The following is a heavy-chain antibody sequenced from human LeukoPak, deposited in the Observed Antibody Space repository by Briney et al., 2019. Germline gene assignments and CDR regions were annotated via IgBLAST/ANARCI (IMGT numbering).Heavy chain of an antibody. Sequence: SETLSLICGVSGYSISSGYQWTRIRQSPGKGLEWIRSIYHSGSAHYNPSLKSRVTISVETSKNQFSLNIFSVTAADTAVYYCARDPRWLTPDCTSTSCYENYFDPWGQGTLVTVSS. CDR2: IYHSGSA. CDR1: GYSISSGYQ. V-gene: IGHV4-38-2*02. D-gene: IGHD2-2*01. CDR3: ARDPRWLTPDCTSTSCYENYFDP. J-gene: IGHJ5*02.